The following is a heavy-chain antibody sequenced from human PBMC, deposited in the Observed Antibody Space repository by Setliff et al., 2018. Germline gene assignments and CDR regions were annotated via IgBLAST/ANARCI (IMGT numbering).Heavy chain of an antibody. CDR2: IDPKSGRT. D-gene: IGHD3-16*01. CDR3: AKQGDLAFDY. V-gene: IGHV1-2*02. Sequence: ASVKVSCKTSGYPFDGYYIYWMRQAPGQGLEWMGWIDPKSGRTKYAVKFQGRVTMTRDTSISTIYIEVSSLTSDDTAMYYCAKQGDLAFDYWGQGTQVTVSS. J-gene: IGHJ4*02. CDR1: GYPFDGYY.